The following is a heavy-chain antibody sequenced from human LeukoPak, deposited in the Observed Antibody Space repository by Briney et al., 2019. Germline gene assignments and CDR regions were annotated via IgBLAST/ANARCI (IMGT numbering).Heavy chain of an antibody. CDR1: GYTFSSYG. Sequence: ASVEVSCKASGYTFSSYGITWVRQAPGQGLEWMGRIIPIFGTANYAQKFQGRVTITADKSTSTAYMEPSSLRSEDTAVYYCARGGYCSGGSCYPIDYWGQGTLVTVSS. CDR3: ARGGYCSGGSCYPIDY. D-gene: IGHD2-15*01. CDR2: IIPIFGTA. J-gene: IGHJ4*02. V-gene: IGHV1-69*06.